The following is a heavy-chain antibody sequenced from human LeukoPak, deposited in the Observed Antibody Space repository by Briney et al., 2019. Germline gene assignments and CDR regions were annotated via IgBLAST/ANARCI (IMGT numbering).Heavy chain of an antibody. V-gene: IGHV3-23*01. Sequence: GGSLRLSCAASGFIFGTYAMSWVRQAPGRGLEWVSAISGGGGGTYYADSVKGRFTISGDNSKNTLYLQMNSLRVEDTAVYYCAKGGYSYGARDAFDIWGQGTMVTVSS. D-gene: IGHD5-18*01. CDR3: AKGGYSYGARDAFDI. CDR1: GFIFGTYA. J-gene: IGHJ3*02. CDR2: ISGGGGGT.